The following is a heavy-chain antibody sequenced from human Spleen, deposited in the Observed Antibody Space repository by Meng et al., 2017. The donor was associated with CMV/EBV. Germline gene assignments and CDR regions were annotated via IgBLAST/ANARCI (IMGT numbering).Heavy chain of an antibody. CDR2: ISSNGGST. Sequence: GESLKISCAASGFTFSSYAMHWVRQAPGKGLEYVSAISSNGGSTYYADSVKGRFTISRDNSKNTLYLQMGSLRAEDTAVYYCAKLSARFGDFFSFDSWGQGTLVTVSS. CDR1: GFTFSSYA. V-gene: IGHV3-64*02. J-gene: IGHJ4*02. D-gene: IGHD3-10*01. CDR3: AKLSARFGDFFSFDS.